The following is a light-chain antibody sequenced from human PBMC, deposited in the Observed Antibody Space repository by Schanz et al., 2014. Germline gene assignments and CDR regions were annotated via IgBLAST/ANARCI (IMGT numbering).Light chain of an antibody. CDR2: QDS. Sequence: SYELTQPPSVSVSPGQTASITCSGDKLGDKYACWYQQKPGQSPVLVIYQDSKRPSGIPERFSGSNSGNTATLTISGTQAMDEADYYCQAWDRSTGVFGTGTKLTVL. CDR3: QAWDRSTGV. CDR1: KLGDKY. J-gene: IGLJ1*01. V-gene: IGLV3-1*01.